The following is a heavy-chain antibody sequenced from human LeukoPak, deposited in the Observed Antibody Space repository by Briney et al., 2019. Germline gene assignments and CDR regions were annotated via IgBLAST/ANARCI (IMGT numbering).Heavy chain of an antibody. CDR1: GGSISSGGYS. V-gene: IGHV4-30-4*07. D-gene: IGHD3-10*01. CDR2: LYYIGTT. J-gene: IGHJ4*02. Sequence: SETLSLTCAVSGGSISSGGYSWSWIRQPPGKGLEWIGYLYYIGTTYYNPSLKSRVTISVDTSKNQFSLKLSSVTAADTAVYYCARGKEVITMLRGLKPGYYFDYWGQGTLVTVSS. CDR3: ARGKEVITMLRGLKPGYYFDY.